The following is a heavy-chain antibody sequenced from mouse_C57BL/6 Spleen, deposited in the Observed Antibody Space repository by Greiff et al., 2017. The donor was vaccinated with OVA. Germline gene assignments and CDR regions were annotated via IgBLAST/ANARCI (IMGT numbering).Heavy chain of an antibody. CDR1: GFTFSDYG. CDR3: ARMGYYGSSWYFDV. D-gene: IGHD1-1*01. CDR2: ISSGSSTI. Sequence: EVKLQESGGGLVKPGGSLKLSCAASGFTFSDYGMHWVRQAPEKGLEWVAYISSGSSTIYYADTVKGRFTISRDNAKNTLFLQMTSLRSEDTAMYYCARMGYYGSSWYFDVWGTGTTVTVSS. V-gene: IGHV5-17*01. J-gene: IGHJ1*03.